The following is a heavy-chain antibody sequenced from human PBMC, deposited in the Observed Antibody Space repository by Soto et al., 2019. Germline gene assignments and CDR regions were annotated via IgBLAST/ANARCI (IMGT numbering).Heavy chain of an antibody. CDR3: AREGYDTSGYYYFFV. CDR1: GGSISNYY. CDR2: IYYSGNT. D-gene: IGHD3-22*01. Sequence: QVQLQESGPGLVKPSETLSLTCSVSGGSISNYYWSWIRQPPRKGLEWIGYIYYSGNTNYNPSLKCRVTISVDTSKNQFSLKLSSVTAADTAVYYCAREGYDTSGYYYFFVWGQGTLVTVSS. J-gene: IGHJ4*02. V-gene: IGHV4-59*01.